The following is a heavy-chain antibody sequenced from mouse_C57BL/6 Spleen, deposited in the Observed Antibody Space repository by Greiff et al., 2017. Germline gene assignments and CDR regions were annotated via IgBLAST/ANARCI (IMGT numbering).Heavy chain of an antibody. CDR3: TDHYRFAY. CDR1: GFTFSNYW. V-gene: IGHV6-3*01. J-gene: IGHJ3*01. D-gene: IGHD2-12*01. Sequence: EVKLVESGGGLVQPGGSMKLSCVASGFTFSNYWLTWVRQSPETGLEWVAQIRLKSDNYATHYAESVKGRFTISRDDSKSSVYLQMNNLRAEDTGIYYCTDHYRFAYWGQGTLVTVSA. CDR2: IRLKSDNYAT.